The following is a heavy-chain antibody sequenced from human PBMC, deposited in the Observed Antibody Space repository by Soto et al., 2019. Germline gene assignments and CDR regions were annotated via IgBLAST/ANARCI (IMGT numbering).Heavy chain of an antibody. J-gene: IGHJ3*02. Sequence: GGSLRLSCAASGFTFSSYAMHWVRQAPGKGLEWVAVISYDGSNKYYADSVKGRFTISRDNSKNTLYLQMNSLRAEDTAVYYCARDPVYYYDSSGHAFDIWGQGTMVTVSS. CDR1: GFTFSSYA. CDR2: ISYDGSNK. V-gene: IGHV3-30*14. D-gene: IGHD3-22*01. CDR3: ARDPVYYYDSSGHAFDI.